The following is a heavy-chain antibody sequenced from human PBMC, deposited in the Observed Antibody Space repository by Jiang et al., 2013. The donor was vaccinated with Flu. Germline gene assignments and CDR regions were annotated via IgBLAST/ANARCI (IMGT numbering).Heavy chain of an antibody. V-gene: IGHV6-1*01. CDR2: TYYRSKWYN. CDR3: TRNIFXQYTLYFDY. J-gene: IGHJ4*02. D-gene: IGHD3-3*02. CDR1: GDSVSSKSVA. Sequence: SQTLSLTCAISGDSVSSKSVAWSWIRQSPSRGLEWLGRTYYRSKWYNDYAVSVKSRITINPDTSKNQFSLQLNSVTPDDTAVYYCTRNIFXQYTLYFDYWGQGTLV.